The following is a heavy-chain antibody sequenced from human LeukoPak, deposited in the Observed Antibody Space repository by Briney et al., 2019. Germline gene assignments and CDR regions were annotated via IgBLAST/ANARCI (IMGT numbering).Heavy chain of an antibody. CDR2: IYYSGST. Sequence: SETLSLTCTVSGGSISSYYWSWIRQPPGKGREWIGYIYYSGSTNYNPSLKSRVTISVDTSKNQFSLKPSSVTAADTAVYYCARAVDTAMVSWYFDLWGRGTLVTVSS. CDR3: ARAVDTAMVSWYFDL. V-gene: IGHV4-59*01. D-gene: IGHD5-18*01. CDR1: GGSISSYY. J-gene: IGHJ2*01.